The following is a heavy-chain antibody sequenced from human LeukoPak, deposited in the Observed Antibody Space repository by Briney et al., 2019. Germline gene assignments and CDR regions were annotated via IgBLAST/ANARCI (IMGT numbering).Heavy chain of an antibody. Sequence: SETLSLTCTVSGGSIRSYYWTWIRQPPGKGLEWIGYIYYSGSTNYNPSLKSRVTISVDTSKNQFSLRLTSVTAADTAVYYCARGGDSSSWSVDHWGQGTLVTVSS. CDR3: ARGGDSSSWSVDH. J-gene: IGHJ4*02. CDR1: GGSIRSYY. D-gene: IGHD6-13*01. CDR2: IYYSGST. V-gene: IGHV4-59*12.